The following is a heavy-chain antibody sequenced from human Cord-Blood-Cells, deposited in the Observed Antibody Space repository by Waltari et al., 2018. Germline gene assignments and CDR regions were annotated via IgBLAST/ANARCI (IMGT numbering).Heavy chain of an antibody. CDR3: ASSSGVVIIDAFDI. Sequence: QVQLQQWGAGLLKPSETLSLTCAVYGGSFSGYYWSWIRQPPGKGLEWIGENNHSGSPNSNPSLKSRVTMSVDTSKNQFSLKLSSVTAAYTAVYYCASSSGVVIIDAFDIWGQGTMVTVSS. CDR1: GGSFSGYY. V-gene: IGHV4-34*01. CDR2: NNHSGSP. J-gene: IGHJ3*02. D-gene: IGHD3-3*01.